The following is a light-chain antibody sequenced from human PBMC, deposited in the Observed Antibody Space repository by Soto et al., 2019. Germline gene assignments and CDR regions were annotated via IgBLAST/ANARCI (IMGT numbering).Light chain of an antibody. Sequence: DIVLTQSPDTLSLSPGESATLSCRASQSLGRYLAWYQQKPGQAPRLLIYGASSRATGIPDRFSGSGSGTDFTLTISRLEPEDFAVYYCQQYGSSPQTFGQGTKVDI. CDR2: GAS. CDR3: QQYGSSPQT. CDR1: QSLGRY. J-gene: IGKJ1*01. V-gene: IGKV3-20*01.